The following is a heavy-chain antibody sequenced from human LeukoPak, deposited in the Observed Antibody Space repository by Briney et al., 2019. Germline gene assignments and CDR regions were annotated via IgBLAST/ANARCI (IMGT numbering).Heavy chain of an antibody. J-gene: IGHJ4*02. Sequence: GASVKVSCKASGYTFTSYGISWVRQAPGQGLEWMGWISAYNGNTNYAQKLQGRVTMTTDTSTSTAYMELRSLRSDDTAVYYCARGVFGELSQYYFDYWGQGTLVTVSS. CDR1: GYTFTSYG. D-gene: IGHD3-10*02. V-gene: IGHV1-18*01. CDR3: ARGVFGELSQYYFDY. CDR2: ISAYNGNT.